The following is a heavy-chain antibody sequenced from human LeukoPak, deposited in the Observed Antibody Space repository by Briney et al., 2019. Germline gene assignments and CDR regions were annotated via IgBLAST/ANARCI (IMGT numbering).Heavy chain of an antibody. CDR1: GFTFSSYG. V-gene: IGHV3-30*03. CDR3: ARIISSWVYFDY. CDR2: ISYDGSNK. Sequence: PGGSLRLSCAASGFTFSSYGMHWVRQAPGKGLEWVAVISYDGSNKYCADSVKGRFTISRDNSKNTLYLQMNSLRAEDTAVYYCARIISSWVYFDYWGQGTLVTVSS. D-gene: IGHD6-13*01. J-gene: IGHJ4*02.